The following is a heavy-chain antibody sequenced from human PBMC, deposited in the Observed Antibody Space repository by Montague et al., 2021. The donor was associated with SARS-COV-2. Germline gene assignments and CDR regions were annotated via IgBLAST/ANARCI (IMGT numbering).Heavy chain of an antibody. V-gene: IGHV3-43*01. CDR2: ISWDGTTT. CDR3: AQGIGDSRSFLEF. D-gene: IGHD6-13*01. Sequence: SRRLSCAASGFKFDDYTMHWVRQVPGKGLQWVSLISWDGTTTHYAEPVEGRFTISRDNSISSLYLQMSSLRNDDTGLYYCAQGIGDSRSFLEFWGQGTLLTVSS. J-gene: IGHJ4*02. CDR1: GFKFDDYT.